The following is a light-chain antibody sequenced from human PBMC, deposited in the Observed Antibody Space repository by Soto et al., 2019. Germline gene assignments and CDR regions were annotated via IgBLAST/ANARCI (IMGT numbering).Light chain of an antibody. V-gene: IGKV1-9*01. CDR3: QQINSYPRT. J-gene: IGKJ1*01. CDR1: QGISSY. Sequence: DIQLTQSPSFLSASVGDRVTITCRASQGISSYLAWYQQKPGKAPKLLIYAASTLQSGVPSRFSGSGSGTEFTLTIRSLQPEDFATYYCQQINSYPRTFGQGTKVEIK. CDR2: AAS.